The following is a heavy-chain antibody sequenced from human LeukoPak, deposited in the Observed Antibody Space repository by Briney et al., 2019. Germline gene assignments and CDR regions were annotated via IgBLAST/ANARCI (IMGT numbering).Heavy chain of an antibody. CDR1: GFTFSSYG. D-gene: IGHD3-3*01. CDR3: AKDSYDFWSGYYSYMDV. J-gene: IGHJ6*03. V-gene: IGHV3-30*02. Sequence: GGSLRLSCAASGFTFSSYGMHWVRQAPGKGLEWVAFIRYDGSNKYYADSVKGRFTISRDNSKNTLYLQMNSLRAEDTAVYYCAKDSYDFWSGYYSYMDVWGKGTTVTVSS. CDR2: IRYDGSNK.